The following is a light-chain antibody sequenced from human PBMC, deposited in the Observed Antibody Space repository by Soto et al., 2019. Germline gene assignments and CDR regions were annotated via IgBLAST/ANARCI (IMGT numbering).Light chain of an antibody. CDR3: QQYNDWPLT. V-gene: IGKV3-15*01. J-gene: IGKJ1*01. Sequence: ETVMTQSPATLSVSPGETATVSCRASQNVYTNLAWYQQKPGQAPRLVLYGASTRATGVPARFSGTGSGTEFTLTISSLQSEDFALYYCQQYNDWPLTFGQGTKVDIK. CDR1: QNVYTN. CDR2: GAS.